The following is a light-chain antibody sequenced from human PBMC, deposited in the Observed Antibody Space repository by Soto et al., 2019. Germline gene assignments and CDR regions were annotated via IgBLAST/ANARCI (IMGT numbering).Light chain of an antibody. J-gene: IGKJ2*01. Sequence: DIVMTQSPDSLAVSLGERATINCKSSQSVLYSPNNKNYLAWYQQKPGQPPNLLIYWASTRESGVPDRFSGSGSGRDFTLTISSLQAEDVAVYYCQQYYSTPHTFGQGTRLEIK. CDR3: QQYYSTPHT. CDR1: QSVLYSPNNKNY. CDR2: WAS. V-gene: IGKV4-1*01.